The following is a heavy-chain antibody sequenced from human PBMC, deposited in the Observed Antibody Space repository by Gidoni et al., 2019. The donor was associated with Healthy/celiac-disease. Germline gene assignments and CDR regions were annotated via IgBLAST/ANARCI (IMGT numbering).Heavy chain of an antibody. CDR3: ARRVVEMATMGYFDY. J-gene: IGHJ4*02. D-gene: IGHD5-12*01. V-gene: IGHV4-59*08. CDR2: IYYSGST. Sequence: QVQLQESGPGLVKPSETLSLTCTVSGGSISSYYWRWIRQPPGKGLEWIGYIYYSGSTNYNPSLKSRVTISVDTAKNQFSLKLSSVTAADTAVYYCARRVVEMATMGYFDYWGQGTLVTVSS. CDR1: GGSISSYY.